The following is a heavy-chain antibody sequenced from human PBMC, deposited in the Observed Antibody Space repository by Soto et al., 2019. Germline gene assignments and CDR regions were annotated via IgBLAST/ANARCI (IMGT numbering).Heavy chain of an antibody. CDR3: ARGPRVSSTGTGAH. Sequence: GGSLRLSCSVSGFTFSAYWMHWVRQVPGEGLTWVSRISDDGSTATYADSVKGRFVISRDNAKNSLYLEMNTLRADDSGLYYCARGPRVSSTGTGAHWGRGTLVTVPQ. V-gene: IGHV3-74*01. D-gene: IGHD1-1*01. CDR1: GFTFSAYW. J-gene: IGHJ4*02. CDR2: ISDDGSTA.